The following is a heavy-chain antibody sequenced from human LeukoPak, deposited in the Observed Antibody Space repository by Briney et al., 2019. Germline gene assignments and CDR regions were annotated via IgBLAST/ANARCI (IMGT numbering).Heavy chain of an antibody. CDR3: ATYCYGYTLDY. J-gene: IGHJ4*02. CDR2: INSYSCGT. CDR1: VYTFTGYY. V-gene: IGHV1-2*02. Sequence: SSVTVSCMASVYTFTGYYMHWVRQAPGQGLEWMGLINSYSCGTNYAQQFQGRLPMTRDTSISTASTEQRRARSEDSAVYYCATYCYGYTLDYWGQGTMVTVSS. D-gene: IGHD5-18*01.